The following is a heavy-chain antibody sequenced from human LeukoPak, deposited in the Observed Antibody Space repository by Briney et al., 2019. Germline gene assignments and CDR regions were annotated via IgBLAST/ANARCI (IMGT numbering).Heavy chain of an antibody. CDR2: INHSGST. CDR1: GGSISSYY. D-gene: IGHD3-22*01. V-gene: IGHV4-34*01. CDR3: ARAPVGSGYYLGGYFDY. J-gene: IGHJ4*02. Sequence: SETLSLTCTVSGGSISSYYWSWIRQPPGKGLEWIGEINHSGSTNYNPSLKSRVTISVDTSKNQFSLKLSSVTAADTAVYYCARAPVGSGYYLGGYFDYWGQGTLVTVSS.